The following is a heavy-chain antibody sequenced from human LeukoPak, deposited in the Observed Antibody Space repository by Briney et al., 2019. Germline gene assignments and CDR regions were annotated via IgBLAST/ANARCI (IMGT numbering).Heavy chain of an antibody. CDR1: GFTFSNAW. D-gene: IGHD3-22*01. V-gene: IGHV3-15*01. Sequence: GGSLTLSCAASGFTFSNAWMRWLRQAPGKGLEWVGRIKSKTDGGAPEYAAPVKGRFTISRDDSKNTLYLQMNSLRTEDTAVYYCTTAGKEYYYDSSSYYYNFDYWGQGTLVTVSS. CDR3: TTAGKEYYYDSSSYYYNFDY. J-gene: IGHJ4*02. CDR2: IKSKTDGGAP.